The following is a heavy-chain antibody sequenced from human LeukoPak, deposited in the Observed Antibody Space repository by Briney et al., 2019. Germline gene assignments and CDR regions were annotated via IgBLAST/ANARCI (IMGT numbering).Heavy chain of an antibody. CDR1: GYTFTGYY. CDR3: ARGRCSSTSCLNWFDP. V-gene: IGHV1-2*02. D-gene: IGHD2-2*01. Sequence: ASVKVSCKASGYTFTGYYMHWVRQAPGQGLEWMGWINPNSGGTNYAQKFQGRVTMTRDTSISTAYMELSRLRCDDTAVYYCARGRCSSTSCLNWFDPWGQGTLVTVSS. CDR2: INPNSGGT. J-gene: IGHJ5*02.